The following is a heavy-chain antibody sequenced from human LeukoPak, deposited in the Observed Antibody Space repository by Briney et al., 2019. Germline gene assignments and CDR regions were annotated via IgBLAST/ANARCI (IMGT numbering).Heavy chain of an antibody. J-gene: IGHJ4*02. V-gene: IGHV1-2*02. Sequence: ASVKVSCKASGYTFTGYYMHWVRQAPGQGLEWMGWINPNSGGTNYAQKFQGRVTMTRDTSISTAYMELSRLRSDDTAVYYCARRPLYGSGVELDYWGQGTLVTVSS. CDR2: INPNSGGT. D-gene: IGHD3-10*01. CDR3: ARRPLYGSGVELDY. CDR1: GYTFTGYY.